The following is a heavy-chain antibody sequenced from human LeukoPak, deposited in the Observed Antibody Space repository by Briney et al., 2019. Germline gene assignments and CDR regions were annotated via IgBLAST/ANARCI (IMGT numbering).Heavy chain of an antibody. V-gene: IGHV3-64*01. CDR3: ARGGSYLSAFDI. J-gene: IGHJ3*02. CDR1: GFTLSRYT. D-gene: IGHD1-26*01. CDR2: FSSNGITT. Sequence: GGSLRLSCAASGFTLSRYTMDWVRQAPGKGLEFVSGFSSNGITTYYANSVKGRFTISRDNSKNTLYLQMGSLRAEDTAVYYCARGGSYLSAFDIWGQGTMVTVSS.